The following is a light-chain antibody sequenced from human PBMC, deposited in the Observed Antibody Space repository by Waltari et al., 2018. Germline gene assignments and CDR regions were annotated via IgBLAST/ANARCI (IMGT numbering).Light chain of an antibody. CDR1: QSVFYSSYNKND. V-gene: IGKV4-1*01. CDR2: WAS. J-gene: IGKJ2*01. Sequence: DIVMTQSPDSLSVSLGERATFNCKSSQSVFYSSYNKNDLAWYQQKPGQPPKLLIYWASTRESGVPDRFSGSGSGTDFTLTISSLQAEDVAVYYCHQYYSIPYTFGQGTKLEVK. CDR3: HQYYSIPYT.